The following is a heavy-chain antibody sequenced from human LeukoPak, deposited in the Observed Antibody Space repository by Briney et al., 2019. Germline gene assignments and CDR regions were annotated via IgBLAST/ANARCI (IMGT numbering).Heavy chain of an antibody. V-gene: IGHV4-59*12. CDR2: IYYSGST. D-gene: IGHD6-6*01. CDR3: ARGVGAARPSNRFDY. J-gene: IGHJ4*02. Sequence: SETLSLTCTVSGGSISSYYWSWIRQPPGKGLEWIGYIYYSGSTNYNPSLKSRFTISVDTSKNQFSLKLSSVTAADTAVYYCARGVGAARPSNRFDYWGQGTLVTVSS. CDR1: GGSISSYY.